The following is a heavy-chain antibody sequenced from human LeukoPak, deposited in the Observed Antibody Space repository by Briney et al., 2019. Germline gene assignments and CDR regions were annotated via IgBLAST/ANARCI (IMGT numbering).Heavy chain of an antibody. D-gene: IGHD4-17*01. V-gene: IGHV1-69*02. CDR2: IIPILGIA. CDR1: GYTFTGYY. Sequence: GASVKVSCKASGYTFTGYYMHWVRQAPGQGLEWMGRIIPILGIANYAQKFQGRVTITADKSTSTAYMELSSLRSEDTAVYYCASHMTTVVTGWFDPWGQGTLVTVSS. J-gene: IGHJ5*02. CDR3: ASHMTTVVTGWFDP.